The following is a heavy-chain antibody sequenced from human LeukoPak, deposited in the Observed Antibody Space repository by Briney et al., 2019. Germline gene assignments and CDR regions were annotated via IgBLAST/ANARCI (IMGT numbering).Heavy chain of an antibody. CDR3: AREGLFAHWFDP. D-gene: IGHD3-22*01. CDR2: ISAYNGNT. CDR1: GYTFTGYY. V-gene: IGHV1-18*04. J-gene: IGHJ5*02. Sequence: ASVKVSCKAPGYTFTGYYMHWVRQAPGQGLEWMGWISAYNGNTNYAQKLQGRVAMTTDTSTSTAYMELRSLRSDDTAVYYCAREGLFAHWFDPWGQGTLVTVSS.